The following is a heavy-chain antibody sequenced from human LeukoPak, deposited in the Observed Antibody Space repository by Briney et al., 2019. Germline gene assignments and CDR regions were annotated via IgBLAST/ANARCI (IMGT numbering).Heavy chain of an antibody. CDR2: ISYDGSNK. Sequence: GGSLRLSCAAFGFTFSSYAMHWVRQAPGKGLEWVAVISYDGSNKYYADSVKGRFTISRDNSKNTLYLQMNSLRAEDTAVYYCARDGGVYWGQGTLVTVSS. V-gene: IGHV3-30-3*01. CDR1: GFTFSSYA. J-gene: IGHJ4*02. D-gene: IGHD2-15*01. CDR3: ARDGGVY.